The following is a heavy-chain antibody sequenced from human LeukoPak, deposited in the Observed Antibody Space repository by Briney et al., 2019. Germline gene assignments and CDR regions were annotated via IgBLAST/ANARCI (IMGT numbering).Heavy chain of an antibody. Sequence: ASVTVSCKASGGTFSSYAISWVRQAPGQGLEWMGGIIPIFGTANYAQKFQGRVTITTDESTSTAYMELSSLRSEDTAVYYCARGVYYYDSSGYSLDAFDIWGQGTMVTVSS. D-gene: IGHD3-22*01. CDR1: GGTFSSYA. CDR2: IIPIFGTA. CDR3: ARGVYYYDSSGYSLDAFDI. V-gene: IGHV1-69*05. J-gene: IGHJ3*02.